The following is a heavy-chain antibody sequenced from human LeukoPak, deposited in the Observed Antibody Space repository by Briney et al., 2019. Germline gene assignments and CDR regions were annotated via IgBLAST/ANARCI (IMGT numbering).Heavy chain of an antibody. J-gene: IGHJ4*02. V-gene: IGHV3-53*01. Sequence: GGSLRLSCAASGFTVSSNYMSWVRQAPGKGLGWGSVIYSGGRTYYADSAKGRFTISRDKTKNTLYLQMNSLRAEDTAVYYCARDRGQWLAYIDYWGQGTMVTVSS. D-gene: IGHD6-19*01. CDR1: GFTVSSNY. CDR3: ARDRGQWLAYIDY. CDR2: IYSGGRT.